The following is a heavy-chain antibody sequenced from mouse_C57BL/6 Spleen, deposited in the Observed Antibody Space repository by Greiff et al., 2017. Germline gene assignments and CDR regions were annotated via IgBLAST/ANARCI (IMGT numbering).Heavy chain of an antibody. D-gene: IGHD1-1*01. V-gene: IGHV1-22*01. CDR2: INPNNGGT. CDR1: GYTFTDYN. J-gene: IGHJ2*01. Sequence: EVQLQESGPELVKPGASVKMSCKASGYTFTDYNMHWVKQSHGKSLEWIGYINPNNGGTSYNQKFKGKATLTVNKSSSTAYMELRSLTSEDSAVYDCARMYYYGSSDVNLDYWGQGTTLTVSS. CDR3: ARMYYYGSSDVNLDY.